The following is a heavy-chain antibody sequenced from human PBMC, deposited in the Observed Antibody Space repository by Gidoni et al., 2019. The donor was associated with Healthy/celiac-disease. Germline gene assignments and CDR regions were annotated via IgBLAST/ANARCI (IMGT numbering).Heavy chain of an antibody. V-gene: IGHV3-23*01. J-gene: IGHJ2*01. Sequence: EVQPLVSGGGLVQPGGSLRLSCAASGFPFRRYAMSWVRQAPGKGLEWVSAISGSGGSTYYADSVKGRFTISRDNSKNTLYLQMNSLRAEDTAVYYCAKVGRDCGGDCYSAPWYFDLWGRGTLVTVSS. D-gene: IGHD2-21*02. CDR2: ISGSGGST. CDR3: AKVGRDCGGDCYSAPWYFDL. CDR1: GFPFRRYA.